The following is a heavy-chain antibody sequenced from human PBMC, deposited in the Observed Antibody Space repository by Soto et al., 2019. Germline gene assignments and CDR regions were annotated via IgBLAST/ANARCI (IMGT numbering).Heavy chain of an antibody. V-gene: IGHV5-51*01. D-gene: IGHD5-18*01. J-gene: IGHJ4*02. CDR1: GYTFTSYS. Sequence: GESVKISCKGSGYTFTSYSIGWVRQMPGKGLEWMGIIYTSDSDTRYSPSFQGQVTISVDKSISTAYLQWSSLKAPDTAIYYCESAMKYSYGYFWGQGTLVTVSS. CDR2: IYTSDSDT. CDR3: ESAMKYSYGYF.